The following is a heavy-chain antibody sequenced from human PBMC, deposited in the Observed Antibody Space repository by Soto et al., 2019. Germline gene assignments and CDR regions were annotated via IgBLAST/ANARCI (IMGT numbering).Heavy chain of an antibody. CDR3: ARDADYYDSSDYYLPRRMFDP. J-gene: IGHJ5*02. CDR2: IIPIFGTA. D-gene: IGHD3-22*01. Sequence: SVKVSCKASGCTFSSYAISWVRQAPGQGLEWMGGIIPIFGTANYAQKFQGRVTITADESTSTAYMELSSLRSEDTAVYYCARDADYYDSSDYYLPRRMFDPWGQGTLVTVSS. V-gene: IGHV1-69*13. CDR1: GCTFSSYA.